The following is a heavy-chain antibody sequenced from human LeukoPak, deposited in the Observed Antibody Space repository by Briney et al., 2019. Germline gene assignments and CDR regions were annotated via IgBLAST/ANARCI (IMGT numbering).Heavy chain of an antibody. D-gene: IGHD2-15*01. CDR3: AKDRAAAFDH. J-gene: IGHJ4*02. Sequence: GGSLRLSCAASGFTFSSYGMHWVRQAPGKGLEWVAFIRYDGTNKYYADSVKGRFTISRDNSKNTLYLQMNSLRAEDTAVYYCAKDRAAAFDHWGQGTLVTVSS. CDR1: GFTFSSYG. V-gene: IGHV3-30*02. CDR2: IRYDGTNK.